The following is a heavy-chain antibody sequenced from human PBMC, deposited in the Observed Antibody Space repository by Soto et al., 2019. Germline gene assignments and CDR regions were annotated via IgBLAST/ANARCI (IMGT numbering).Heavy chain of an antibody. CDR1: GFRFSTYW. Sequence: GGSLRLSCAASGFRFSTYWMSWVRQAPGKGLEWVANIKQDGSEKYYVDSVKGRFTISRDNARNSVYLQMNSLTVEDMAFFLCARARIDYWGQGILVTVS. CDR3: ARARIDY. J-gene: IGHJ4*02. V-gene: IGHV3-7*01. CDR2: IKQDGSEK.